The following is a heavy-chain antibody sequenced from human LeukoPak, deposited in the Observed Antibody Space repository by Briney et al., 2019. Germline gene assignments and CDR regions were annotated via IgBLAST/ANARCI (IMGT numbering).Heavy chain of an antibody. V-gene: IGHV3-9*01. D-gene: IGHD6-13*01. J-gene: IGHJ4*02. CDR3: AKAPRSGSWYGGGYYFDY. Sequence: GGSLRLSCAASGFTFDDYAMHWVRQAPGKGLEWVSGISWNSGSIGYADSVKGRFTISRDNAKNSLYLQMNSLRAEDTALYYYAKAPRSGSWYGGGYYFDYWGQGTLVTVSS. CDR2: ISWNSGSI. CDR1: GFTFDDYA.